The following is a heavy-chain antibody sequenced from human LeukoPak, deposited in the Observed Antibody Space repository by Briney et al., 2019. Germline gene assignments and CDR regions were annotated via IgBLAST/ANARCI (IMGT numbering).Heavy chain of an antibody. J-gene: IGHJ4*02. CDR2: ISGSGGST. Sequence: GGSLRLSCAASGFNFSSYAMSWVRQAPGKGLEWVSAISGSGGSTYYADSVKGRFTISRDNSKNTLYLQMNSLRAEDTAVYYCAKGSTYNYGPDYWGQGTLVTVSS. CDR3: AKGSTYNYGPDY. CDR1: GFNFSSYA. D-gene: IGHD5-18*01. V-gene: IGHV3-23*01.